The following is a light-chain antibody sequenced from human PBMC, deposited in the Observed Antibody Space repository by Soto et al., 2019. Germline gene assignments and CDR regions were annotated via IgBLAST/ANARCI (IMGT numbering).Light chain of an antibody. CDR1: TSNIGSNT. J-gene: IGLJ2*01. CDR3: ATWNDSLNGLI. Sequence: QPVLTQTPSASGTPGQTITMSCSGSTSNIGSNTVTWYQQFPGSAPKVLIYVNNQRRSGVPDRFSGSKSGTSAFLAITGLQSEDEADYYCATWNDSLNGLIFGGGTKLTVL. V-gene: IGLV1-44*01. CDR2: VNN.